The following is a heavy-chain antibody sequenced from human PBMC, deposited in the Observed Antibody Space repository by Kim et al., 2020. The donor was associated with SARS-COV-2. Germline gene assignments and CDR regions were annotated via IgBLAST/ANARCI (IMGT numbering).Heavy chain of an antibody. CDR3: ARYYCSATVCYHSDY. J-gene: IGHJ4*02. D-gene: IGHD2-15*01. V-gene: IGHV7-4-1*02. Sequence: ASVKVSCKASGYTFSDYAMSWVRQAPGQGLEWMGWINTNTGKPTYAQGFTGRFVFSLDTSVSTAYLQISSLKAEDTAVYYCARYYCSATVCYHSDYWGQGTLVPVSS. CDR2: INTNTGKP. CDR1: GYTFSDYA.